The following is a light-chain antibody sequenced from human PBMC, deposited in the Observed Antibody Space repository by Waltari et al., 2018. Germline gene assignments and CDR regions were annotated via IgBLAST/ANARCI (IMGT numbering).Light chain of an antibody. CDR1: NLGSKN. V-gene: IGLV3-9*01. CDR2: RDT. CDR3: QVWDSSNVV. J-gene: IGLJ3*02. Sequence: SYDLTQPRSVSVALGPTAKINCGGHNLGSKNVHWYQQRPGQAPVVVIYRDTNRPSGIPDRFSGSNSGNTATLTISRAQAVDEADYYCQVWDSSNVVFGGGATLTVL.